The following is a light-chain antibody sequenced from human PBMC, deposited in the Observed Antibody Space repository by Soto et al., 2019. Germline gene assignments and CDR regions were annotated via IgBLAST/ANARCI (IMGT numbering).Light chain of an antibody. CDR3: QQYNNWPSWT. CDR2: GAS. J-gene: IGKJ1*01. Sequence: EKVLTQSPATLSMSPGERATLSCRASQSVSTYLAWYQQKPGQGPRLLIYGASTSATGIPARFSGSGSGTEFTLTISSLQSEDFAVYYCQQYNNWPSWTFGQGNKVEIK. CDR1: QSVSTY. V-gene: IGKV3-15*01.